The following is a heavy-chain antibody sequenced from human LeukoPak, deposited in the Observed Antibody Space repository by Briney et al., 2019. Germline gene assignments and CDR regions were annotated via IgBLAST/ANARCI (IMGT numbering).Heavy chain of an antibody. Sequence: PGGSLRLXCAASGFTFSSYAMSWVRQAPGKGLEWVSAISGSGGSTYYADSVKGRFTISRDNSKNTLYLQMNSLRAEDTAVYYCAKGGIDFWSGYYFSYWGQGTLVTVSS. CDR2: ISGSGGST. D-gene: IGHD3-3*01. V-gene: IGHV3-23*01. CDR3: AKGGIDFWSGYYFSY. J-gene: IGHJ4*02. CDR1: GFTFSSYA.